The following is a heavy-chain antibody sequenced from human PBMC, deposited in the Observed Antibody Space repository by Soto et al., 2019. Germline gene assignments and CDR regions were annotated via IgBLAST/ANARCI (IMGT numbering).Heavy chain of an antibody. CDR1: GGTFSSYT. CDR3: AGGYCSSTRCRNYYYYMDV. Sequence: QVQLVQSGAEVKKPGSSVKVSCKASGGTFSSYTISWVRQAPGQGLEWMGRIIPILGIANYAQKFQGRVMITADKSTSTAYMELSSVRSEDTAVYYCAGGYCSSTRCRNYYYYMDVWGKGTTVTVSS. J-gene: IGHJ6*03. CDR2: IIPILGIA. V-gene: IGHV1-69*02. D-gene: IGHD2-2*01.